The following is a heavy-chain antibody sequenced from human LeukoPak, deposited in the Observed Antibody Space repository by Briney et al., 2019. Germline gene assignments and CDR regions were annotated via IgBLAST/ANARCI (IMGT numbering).Heavy chain of an antibody. D-gene: IGHD3-22*01. CDR1: GGSFSGYY. J-gene: IGHJ4*02. Sequence: SSETLSLTCAVYGGSFSGYYWSWIRQPPGKGLEWIGEINHSGSTNYNPSLKSRVTISVDTSKNQFSLKLSSVTAADTAVYYCARDTLGYYPDYWGQGTLVTVSS. CDR3: ARDTLGYYPDY. CDR2: INHSGST. V-gene: IGHV4-34*01.